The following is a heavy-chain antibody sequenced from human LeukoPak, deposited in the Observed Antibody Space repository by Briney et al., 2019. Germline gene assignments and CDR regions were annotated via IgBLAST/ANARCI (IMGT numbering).Heavy chain of an antibody. Sequence: SVKVACKASGGTFSSYTISWVLQAPGQGLEWMGRIIPILGIANYAQKFQGRVTITADKSTSTAYMELSSLRSEDTAVYYCARGSSGGESIDYWGQGTLVTVSS. D-gene: IGHD2-21*01. CDR1: GGTFSSYT. CDR3: ARGSSGGESIDY. V-gene: IGHV1-69*02. CDR2: IIPILGIA. J-gene: IGHJ4*02.